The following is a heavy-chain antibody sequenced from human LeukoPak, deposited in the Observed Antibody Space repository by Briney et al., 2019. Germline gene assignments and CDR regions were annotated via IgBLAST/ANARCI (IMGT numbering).Heavy chain of an antibody. CDR2: IRSDGGDK. D-gene: IGHD1-20*01. Sequence: GGSLRLSCAASGVSFSNSGIHWVRQAPGKGLEWVAFIRSDGGDKYFADSVKGRFTISRDNAKNSVYLQMNNLRAEDTAVYYCARGYNWSFDYWGQGTLVSVSS. J-gene: IGHJ4*02. CDR3: ARGYNWSFDY. CDR1: GVSFSNSG. V-gene: IGHV3-30*02.